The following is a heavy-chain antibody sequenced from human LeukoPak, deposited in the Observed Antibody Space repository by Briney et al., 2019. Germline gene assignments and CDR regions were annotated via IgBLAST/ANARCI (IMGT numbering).Heavy chain of an antibody. D-gene: IGHD1-26*01. CDR1: GLTFSSYS. CDR2: ISSSSSYI. V-gene: IGHV3-21*01. CDR3: ARQKNSGSAFDY. Sequence: PGGSLRLSCAASGLTFSSYSMNWVRQAPGKGLEWVSSISSSSSYIYYADSVKGRFTISRDNAKNSLYLQMNSLRAEDTAVYYCARQKNSGSAFDYWGQGTLVTVSS. J-gene: IGHJ4*02.